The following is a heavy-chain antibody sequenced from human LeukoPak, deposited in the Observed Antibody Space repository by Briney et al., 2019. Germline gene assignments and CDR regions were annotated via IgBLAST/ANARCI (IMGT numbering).Heavy chain of an antibody. D-gene: IGHD2-2*01. Sequence: VGSLRLSCAASGFTFSGYWMHWVRQVPGKGLVWVSRINTDGSPISYADSVKGRFTISRDNAKNTLYLQMNSLRAEDTAVYYCARDDCCSSSCLTYWGQGTLVTVSS. CDR3: ARDDCCSSSCLTY. CDR1: GFTFSGYW. CDR2: INTDGSPI. J-gene: IGHJ4*02. V-gene: IGHV3-74*01.